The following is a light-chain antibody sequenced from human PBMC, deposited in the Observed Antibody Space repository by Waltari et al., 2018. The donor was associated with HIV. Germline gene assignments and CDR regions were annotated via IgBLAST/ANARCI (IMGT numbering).Light chain of an antibody. CDR3: AAWDDSLSGRV. J-gene: IGLJ3*02. V-gene: IGLV1-47*01. CDR2: RNN. Sequence: QSVLTQPPSASGPPGQTVTISCSGSSSNMGSNYVYWYQQLPGTAPKLLIYRNNQRPSGVPDRFSGSKSGTSASLAISGLRSEDEADYYCAAWDDSLSGRVFGGGTKLTVL. CDR1: SSNMGSNY.